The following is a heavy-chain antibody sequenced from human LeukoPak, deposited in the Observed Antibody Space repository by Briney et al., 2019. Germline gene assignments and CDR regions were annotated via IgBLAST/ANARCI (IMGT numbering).Heavy chain of an antibody. CDR2: IHYSGRT. CDR1: GGSISSSSYY. Sequence: SETLSLTCTVSGGSISSSSYYWGWIRQPPGKGLEWIGTIHYSGRTYYNPSLESRVTISVDTSKNQFSLKLTSVSAADTTVYFCVIPDSLHLITHWGQGTLVTVSS. CDR3: VIPDSLHLITH. J-gene: IGHJ4*02. V-gene: IGHV4-39*01. D-gene: IGHD5-24*01.